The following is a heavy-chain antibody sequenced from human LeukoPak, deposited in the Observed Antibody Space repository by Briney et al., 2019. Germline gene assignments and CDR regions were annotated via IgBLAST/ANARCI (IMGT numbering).Heavy chain of an antibody. J-gene: IGHJ4*02. CDR1: VFSYRSYG. CDR3: TKGQSGCGYYSPFDS. Sequence: GGSVRLSRASSVFSYRSYGMRWVRQAPGKGLEGVSIISTDGCTTHYAESVKGRFTISRDNPKHTPHLQMNSLRGEDTAVYYCTKGQSGCGYYSPFDSWGQGTLVTVSS. CDR2: ISTDGCTT. D-gene: IGHD3-22*01. V-gene: IGHV3-23*01.